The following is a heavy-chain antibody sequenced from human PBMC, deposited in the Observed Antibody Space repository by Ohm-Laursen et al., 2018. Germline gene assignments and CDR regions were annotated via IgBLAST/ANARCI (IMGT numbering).Heavy chain of an antibody. CDR1: GFSFSSYA. CDR2: ISDSGGGT. J-gene: IGHJ4*02. V-gene: IGHV3-23*01. CDR3: AKGGGAEFDY. Sequence: SLRLSCTASGFSFSSYAMGWVRQAPGKGLEWVSTISDSGGGTYYADAVKGRFTISRDNSRNTVYLHMNSLRPEDTAEYYCAKGGGAEFDYWGQGTLVTVSS. D-gene: IGHD1-26*01.